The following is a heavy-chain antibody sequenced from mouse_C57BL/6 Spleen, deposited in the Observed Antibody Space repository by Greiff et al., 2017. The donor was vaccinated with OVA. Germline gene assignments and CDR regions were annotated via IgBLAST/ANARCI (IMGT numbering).Heavy chain of an antibody. CDR2: ISDGGSYT. J-gene: IGHJ2*01. V-gene: IGHV5-4*01. D-gene: IGHD2-2*01. CDR3: ARGVVTTLHYFDY. CDR1: GFTFSSYA. Sequence: EVQLQESGGGLVKPGGSLKLSCAASGFTFSSYAMSWVRQTPEKRLEWVATISDGGSYTYYPDNVKGRFTISRDNAKNNLYLQMSHLKSEDTAMYYCARGVVTTLHYFDYWGQGTTLTVSS.